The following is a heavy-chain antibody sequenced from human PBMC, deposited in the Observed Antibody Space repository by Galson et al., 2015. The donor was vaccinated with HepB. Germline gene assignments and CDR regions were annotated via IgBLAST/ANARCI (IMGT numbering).Heavy chain of an antibody. CDR2: ISWNSGSI. CDR1: GFTFDDYA. V-gene: IGHV3-9*01. J-gene: IGHJ6*02. D-gene: IGHD2-2*01. CDR3: AAGYCSSTSCFYYYYYGMDV. Sequence: SLRLSCAASGFTFDDYAMHWVRQAPGKGLEWVSGISWNSGSIGYADSVKGRFTTSRDNAKNSLYLQMNSLRAEDTALYYCAAGYCSSTSCFYYYYYGMDVWGQGTTVTVSS.